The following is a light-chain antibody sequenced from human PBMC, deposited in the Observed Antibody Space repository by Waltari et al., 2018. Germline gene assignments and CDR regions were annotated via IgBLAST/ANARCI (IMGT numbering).Light chain of an antibody. J-gene: IGKJ2*02. V-gene: IGKV1-9*01. Sequence: DIQLTQSPSFLSASVGDRVTITFRASQGIISYLAWYQQKPGKAPKVLIYGSSMLQRGVPSRFSGSGSGTEFTLTISSLQPEDFATYYGQQLKSYPRTFGQGTKLEIK. CDR3: QQLKSYPRT. CDR2: GSS. CDR1: QGIISY.